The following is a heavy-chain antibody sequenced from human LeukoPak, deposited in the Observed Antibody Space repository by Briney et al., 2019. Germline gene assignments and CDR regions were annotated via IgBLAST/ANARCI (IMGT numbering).Heavy chain of an antibody. Sequence: PSETLSLTCTVSGCSISSSTYYWGWIRQAPGKGLEWMGTIYYSGSTYYNPSLNSRVTISADTSKNQFSLKQNSVTAADTAVYYCARRIYDFWSGFDYWGQGTLVTVSS. J-gene: IGHJ4*02. V-gene: IGHV4-39*01. CDR3: ARRIYDFWSGFDY. CDR1: GCSISSSTYY. D-gene: IGHD3-3*01. CDR2: IYYSGST.